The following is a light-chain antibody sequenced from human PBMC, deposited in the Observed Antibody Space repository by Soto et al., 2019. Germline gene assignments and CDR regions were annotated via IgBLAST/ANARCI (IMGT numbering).Light chain of an antibody. J-gene: IGLJ1*01. V-gene: IGLV1-44*01. CDR3: AAWDDSLNGHV. Sequence: QSARTQPHSASGAPGQRVTISCSGSSSNIGTSSVHWFQQLPGTAPKLLISTTNQRPSGVPERFSGSKSGTSASLAISGLQSEDEADYYCAAWDDSLNGHVLGTDTDVTV. CDR2: TTN. CDR1: SSNIGTSS.